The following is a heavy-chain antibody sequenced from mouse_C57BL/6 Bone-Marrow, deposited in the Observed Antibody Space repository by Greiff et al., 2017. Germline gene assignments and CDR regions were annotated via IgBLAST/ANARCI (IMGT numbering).Heavy chain of an antibody. CDR2: IDPEDGGT. CDR1: GFNIKDYY. V-gene: IGHV14-1*01. Sequence: EVQRVESGAELVRPGASVKLSCTASGFNIKDYYMHWVKQRPEQGLEWIGRIDPEDGGTEYAPKFQGKATMTADTSSNTAYLQLSSLTSEDTAVYYCTYPDGYYDWYFDVWGTGTTVTVSS. D-gene: IGHD2-3*01. J-gene: IGHJ1*03. CDR3: TYPDGYYDWYFDV.